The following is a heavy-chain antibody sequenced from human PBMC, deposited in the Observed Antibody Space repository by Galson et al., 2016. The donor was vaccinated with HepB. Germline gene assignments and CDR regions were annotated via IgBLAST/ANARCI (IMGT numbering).Heavy chain of an antibody. CDR2: ITGSSANYI. J-gene: IGHJ4*02. CDR1: GFTFSSYN. D-gene: IGHD2-2*01. Sequence: SLRLSCAASGFTFSSYNMNWVRQAPGKGLEWVSSITGSSANYIFYPDSVKGRFTISRDNANNSLYLQMNSLRAGDTAVYYCARAIYCSSSNCQGYYFDYWGQGTLVTVSS. V-gene: IGHV3-21*01. CDR3: ARAIYCSSSNCQGYYFDY.